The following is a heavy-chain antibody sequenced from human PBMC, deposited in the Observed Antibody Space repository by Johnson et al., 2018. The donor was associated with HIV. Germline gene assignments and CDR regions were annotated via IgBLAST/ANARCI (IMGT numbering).Heavy chain of an antibody. CDR3: ARPMGAVDECDAFDI. Sequence: EMQLVESGGGLVQPGGSLRLSCVASGFTVRSNYMSWVRQAPGKGLEWVSVVYGGASKDYADFVKGRFTISRDNSINTLYLQMNSLRAEATAVYYCARPMGAVDECDAFDIWGHGTMVTVTS. CDR2: VYGGASK. J-gene: IGHJ3*02. V-gene: IGHV3-66*02. CDR1: GFTVRSNY. D-gene: IGHD1-26*01.